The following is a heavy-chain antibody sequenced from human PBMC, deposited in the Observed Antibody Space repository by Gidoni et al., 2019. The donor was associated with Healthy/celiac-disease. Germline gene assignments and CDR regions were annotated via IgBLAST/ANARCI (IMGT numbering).Heavy chain of an antibody. CDR1: GFTFSYYS. Sequence: QVQLVESGGGLVKPGGSLRLSCAASGFTFSYYSMSWIRQAPGKGLEWVSYISSSGSTIYYADSVKGRFTISRDNAKNSLYLQMNSLSAEDTAVYYCARAPPGSSRSHPLYNWFDPWGQGTLVTVSS. V-gene: IGHV3-11*01. J-gene: IGHJ5*02. CDR3: ARAPPGSSRSHPLYNWFDP. CDR2: ISSSGSTI.